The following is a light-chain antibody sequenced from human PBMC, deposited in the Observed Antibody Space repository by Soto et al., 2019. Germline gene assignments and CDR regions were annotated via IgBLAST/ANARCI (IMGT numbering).Light chain of an antibody. J-gene: IGKJ4*01. Sequence: EIVLTQSPATLSLFPGERATLSCRASQNVRTYLAWYQQKPGQAPRLLLSDASKRATGIPARFSGSGSGTDFTLTISSLEAEDSAVYYCHQRSNWPRTFGGGSKVEIK. V-gene: IGKV3-11*01. CDR2: DAS. CDR1: QNVRTY. CDR3: HQRSNWPRT.